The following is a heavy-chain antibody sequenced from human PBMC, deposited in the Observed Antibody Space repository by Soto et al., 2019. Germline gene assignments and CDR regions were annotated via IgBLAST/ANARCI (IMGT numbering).Heavy chain of an antibody. J-gene: IGHJ6*03. CDR1: GGSFSGYY. CDR3: ARKGRYYYYYYMDV. Sequence: SETLSLTCAVYGGSFSGYYWSWIRQPPGKGLKWIGEINHSGSTNYNPSLKSRVTISVDTSKNQFSLKLSSVTAADTAVYYCARKGRYYYYYYMDVWGKGTTVTVSS. CDR2: INHSGST. V-gene: IGHV4-34*01. D-gene: IGHD1-26*01.